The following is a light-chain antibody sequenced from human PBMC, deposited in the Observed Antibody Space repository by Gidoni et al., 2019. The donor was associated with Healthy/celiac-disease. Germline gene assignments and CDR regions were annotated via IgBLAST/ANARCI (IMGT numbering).Light chain of an antibody. Sequence: DVVMNQSPLSLPVTTGEPASISCRSSQSLLHSNGYDYLDWYLQKPGQSPQLLIYLGSNRASGVPYRFIGSGSGTDFTLKISRVEAEYVGIYYCMQALQTPITFGQVTRLDIK. J-gene: IGKJ5*01. CDR2: LGS. CDR1: QSLLHSNGYDY. CDR3: MQALQTPIT. V-gene: IGKV2-28*01.